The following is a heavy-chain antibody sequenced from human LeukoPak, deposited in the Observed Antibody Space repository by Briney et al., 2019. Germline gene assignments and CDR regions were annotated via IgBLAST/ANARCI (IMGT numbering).Heavy chain of an antibody. CDR3: AKDTSISGRFDY. CDR1: VFTYDVYC. V-gene: IGHV3-23*01. D-gene: IGHD1-26*01. CDR2: NSGSGGST. Sequence: GVSLRLFCASCVFTYDVYCMSCVRHAPRKALEGVSANSGSGGSTFYADSVKGLFTISRDNSKHRLYLQTNSLRAEDTAVYYCAKDTSISGRFDYWGQGTLVTVSS. J-gene: IGHJ4*02.